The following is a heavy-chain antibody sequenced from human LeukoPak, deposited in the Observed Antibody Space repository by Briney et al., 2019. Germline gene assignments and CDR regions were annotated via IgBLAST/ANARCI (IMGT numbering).Heavy chain of an antibody. Sequence: GGSLRLSCAASEFTFSTYSMNWVRQAPGKGLEWVSSISSGSTYIYYADSVKGRFTISRDNSKNTLYLQMNSLRAEDTAIYYCAKGSNNYPDNFDYWGQGSLVTVSS. D-gene: IGHD1-1*01. J-gene: IGHJ4*02. CDR1: EFTFSTYS. CDR2: ISSGSTYI. V-gene: IGHV3-21*04. CDR3: AKGSNNYPDNFDY.